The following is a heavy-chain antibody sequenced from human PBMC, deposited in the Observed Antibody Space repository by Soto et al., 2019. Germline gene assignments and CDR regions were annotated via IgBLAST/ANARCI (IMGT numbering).Heavy chain of an antibody. CDR3: ARSRALVSRPLDL. CDR1: GFYFNVYA. V-gene: IGHV3-23*01. J-gene: IGHJ5*02. Sequence: GSLRLSCAASGFYFNVYALACVRQAPGKGLEWVSIITDPIGTTYYADSVKGRFTLSRDSSTNTLYLQMNNLRVEDTAVYYCARSRALVSRPLDLWGQGTLVTVS. CDR2: ITDPIGTT. D-gene: IGHD6-6*01.